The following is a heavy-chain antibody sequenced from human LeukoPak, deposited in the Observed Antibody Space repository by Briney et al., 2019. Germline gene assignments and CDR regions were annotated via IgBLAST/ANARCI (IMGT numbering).Heavy chain of an antibody. CDR2: INPSGGGT. CDR1: GYTFTSYY. CDR3: ARDLNASGPLPHTPD. V-gene: IGHV1-46*01. J-gene: IGHJ4*02. Sequence: GASVKVSCKASGYTFTSYYMHWVRQAPGQGLEWMGIINPSGGGTSYAQKFQGRVTMTRDTSTSTVYMELSSLRSEDTAVYYCARDLNASGPLPHTPDWGQGTLVTVSS. D-gene: IGHD2-15*01.